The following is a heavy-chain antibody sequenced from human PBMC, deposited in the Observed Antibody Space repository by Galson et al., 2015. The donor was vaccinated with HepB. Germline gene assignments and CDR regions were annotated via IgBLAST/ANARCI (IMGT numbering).Heavy chain of an antibody. Sequence: SLRLSCAASGFTSSGSAMHWVRQASGKGLEWVGRIRSKANSYATAYAASVKGRFTISRDDSKNTAYLQMNSLKTEDTAVYYCTRGIAAAGIGDWGQGTLVTVSS. V-gene: IGHV3-73*01. D-gene: IGHD6-13*01. J-gene: IGHJ4*02. CDR1: GFTSSGSA. CDR3: TRGIAAAGIGD. CDR2: IRSKANSYAT.